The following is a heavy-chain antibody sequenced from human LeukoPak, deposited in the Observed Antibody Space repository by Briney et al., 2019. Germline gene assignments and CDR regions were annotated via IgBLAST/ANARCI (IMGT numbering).Heavy chain of an antibody. CDR3: ARLSSNPLN. CDR1: GGSFSGYY. J-gene: IGHJ4*02. V-gene: IGHV4-34*01. Sequence: SETLSLTCAVYGGSFSGYYWSWIRQPPGKGLEWIGEINHSGSTNYNPSLKSRVTISVDTSKNQFSLKLSSVTAADTAVYYCARLSSNPLNWGQGTLVTVSS. CDR2: INHSGST. D-gene: IGHD4-11*01.